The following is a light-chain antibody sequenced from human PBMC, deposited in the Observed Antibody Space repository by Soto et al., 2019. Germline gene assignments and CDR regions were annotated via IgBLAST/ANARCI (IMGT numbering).Light chain of an antibody. CDR3: QQYGSSPRT. CDR2: GAS. V-gene: IGKV3-15*01. J-gene: IGKJ1*01. Sequence: EIVMTQSPATLSVSPGERATLSCRASQSVSSNLAWYQQKPGQAPRLLIYGASTRATGIPARFSGSGSGTEFTLTISRLEPEDFAVYYCQQYGSSPRTFGQGTTVDIK. CDR1: QSVSSN.